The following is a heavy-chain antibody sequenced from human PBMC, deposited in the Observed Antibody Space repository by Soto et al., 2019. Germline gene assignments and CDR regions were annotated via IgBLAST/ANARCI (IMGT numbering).Heavy chain of an antibody. CDR3: VRDHHAHDFWSGTPRCYFDL. Sequence: GGSLRLSCAASGFTLSNFWMHWVRQVPGKGLVWVSRINDDGSRRKYADSVEGRLTISRDTAKNTLYLQMDSLRVEDTAVYYCVRDHHAHDFWSGTPRCYFDLWGRGTMVTVSS. CDR2: INDDGSRR. D-gene: IGHD3-3*01. J-gene: IGHJ2*01. CDR1: GFTLSNFW. V-gene: IGHV3-74*01.